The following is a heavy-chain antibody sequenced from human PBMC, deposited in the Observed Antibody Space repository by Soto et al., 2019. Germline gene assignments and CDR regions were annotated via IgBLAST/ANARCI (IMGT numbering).Heavy chain of an antibody. CDR2: IWYDGSNK. Sequence: QVQLVESGGGVVQPGRSLRLSCAASGFTFSSYGMHWVRQAPGKGLEWVAVIWYDGSNKYYADSAKGRFTISRDNSKNTLYLQMNSLRAEDTAVYYCARESIVLVPAAKYYYYGMDVWGQGTTVTVSS. CDR3: ARESIVLVPAAKYYYYGMDV. J-gene: IGHJ6*02. D-gene: IGHD2-2*01. V-gene: IGHV3-33*01. CDR1: GFTFSSYG.